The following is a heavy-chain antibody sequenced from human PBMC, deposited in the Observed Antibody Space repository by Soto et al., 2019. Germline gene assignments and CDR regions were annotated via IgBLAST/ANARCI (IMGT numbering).Heavy chain of an antibody. D-gene: IGHD3-22*01. V-gene: IGHV3-23*01. CDR1: GFTFSSYA. Sequence: GGSLRLSCAASGFTFSSYAMSWVRQAPGKGLEWVSAISGSGGSTYYADSVKGRFTISRDNSKNTLYLQMNSLRAEDTAVYYCATPPQYYDSSGYPFDPWGQGTLVTVSS. CDR2: ISGSGGST. CDR3: ATPPQYYDSSGYPFDP. J-gene: IGHJ5*02.